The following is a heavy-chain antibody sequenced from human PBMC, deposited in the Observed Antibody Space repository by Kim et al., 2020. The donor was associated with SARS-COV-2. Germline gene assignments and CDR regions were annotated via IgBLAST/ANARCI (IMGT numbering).Heavy chain of an antibody. CDR1: GFTFSSYA. V-gene: IGHV3-23*01. CDR2: ISGSGGST. CDR3: AKASRYYDILTGYLYYWYFDL. D-gene: IGHD3-9*01. Sequence: GGSLRLSCVASGFTFSSYAMSWVRQAPGKGLEWVSAISGSGGSTYYADSVKGRFTISRYNSKNTLYLQMNSLRAEDTAVYYCAKASRYYDILTGYLYYWYFDLWGRGTLVTVSS. J-gene: IGHJ2*01.